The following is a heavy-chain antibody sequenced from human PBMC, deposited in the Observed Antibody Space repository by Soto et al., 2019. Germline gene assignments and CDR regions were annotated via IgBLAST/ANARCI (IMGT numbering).Heavy chain of an antibody. CDR3: ARDLGFQFTH. CDR1: GGSISSGGYY. J-gene: IGHJ4*02. CDR2: IYYSGST. Sequence: SETLSLTCTVSGGSISSGGYYWIWTRHHPGKGLEWIGYIYYSGSTYYNPSLKSRVTTSVDTSKNQFSLKLSSVTAADTAVYYCARDLGFQFTHWGQGTLVTVSS. V-gene: IGHV4-31*03. D-gene: IGHD7-27*01.